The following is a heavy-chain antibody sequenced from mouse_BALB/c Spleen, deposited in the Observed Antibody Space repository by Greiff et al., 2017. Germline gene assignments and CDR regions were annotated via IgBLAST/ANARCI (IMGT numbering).Heavy chain of an antibody. CDR1: GYSITSGYY. CDR2: ISYDGSN. D-gene: IGHD2-4*01. CDR3: AMITTGAWFAY. V-gene: IGHV3-6*02. J-gene: IGHJ3*01. Sequence: VQLQQSGPGLVKPSQSLSLTCSVTGYSITSGYYWNWIRQFPGNKLEWMGYISYDGSNNYNPSLKNRISITRDTSKNQFFLKLNSVTTEDTATYYCAMITTGAWFAYWGQGTLVTVSA.